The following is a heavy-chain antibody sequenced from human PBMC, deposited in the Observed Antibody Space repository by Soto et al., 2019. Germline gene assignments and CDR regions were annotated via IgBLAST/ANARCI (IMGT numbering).Heavy chain of an antibody. Sequence: WGSLRLSCAASGFTFSSYAMSWVRQAPGKGLEWVSAISGSGGSTYYADSVKGRFTISRDNSKNTLYLQMNSLRAEDTAVYYCARKTGSKPPYYYYYLDVWGKGTTVTVSS. CDR1: GFTFSSYA. V-gene: IGHV3-23*01. CDR2: ISGSGGST. J-gene: IGHJ6*03. D-gene: IGHD1-1*01. CDR3: ARKTGSKPPYYYYYLDV.